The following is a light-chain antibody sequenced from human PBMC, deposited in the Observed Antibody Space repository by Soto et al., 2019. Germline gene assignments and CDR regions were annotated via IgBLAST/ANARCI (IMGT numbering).Light chain of an antibody. Sequence: DIQMTQSPATLSASVGDRVSITCRASQSITSWLAWYQQKPGKAPNLLIYKASSLQSGVPSRFSGSGSATEFTLTISSLQPDDFASYYCQQYFTYPYTFGQGTKLEIK. CDR3: QQYFTYPYT. J-gene: IGKJ2*01. CDR1: QSITSW. CDR2: KAS. V-gene: IGKV1-5*03.